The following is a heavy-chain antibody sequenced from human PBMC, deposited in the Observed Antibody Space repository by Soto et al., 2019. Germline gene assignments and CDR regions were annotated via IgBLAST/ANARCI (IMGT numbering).Heavy chain of an antibody. V-gene: IGHV4-34*01. J-gene: IGHJ4*02. CDR2: INHSGST. CDR1: GGSFSGYY. Sequence: SETLSLTCAVYGGSFSGYYWSWIRQPPGKGLEWIGEINHSGSTNYNPSLKSRVTISVDTSKNQFSLKLSSVTAADTAVYYCARTRNDYVWGSYRYPLPYFDYWGQGTLVTVSS. D-gene: IGHD3-16*02. CDR3: ARTRNDYVWGSYRYPLPYFDY.